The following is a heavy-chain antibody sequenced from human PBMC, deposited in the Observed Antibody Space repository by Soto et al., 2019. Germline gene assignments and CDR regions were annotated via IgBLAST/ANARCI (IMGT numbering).Heavy chain of an antibody. J-gene: IGHJ4*02. CDR1: GGSISSYY. D-gene: IGHD2-21*02. CDR3: ARARCDCSPFDY. Sequence: SETLSLTCPVSGGSISSYYWSWIWQPAGKGLEWIGRIYTSGSTNYNPSLKSRVTMSGDTSKNQFSLKLCSVTAADTAAYDCARARCDCSPFDYWGQGTRGTGSS. CDR2: IYTSGST. V-gene: IGHV4-4*07.